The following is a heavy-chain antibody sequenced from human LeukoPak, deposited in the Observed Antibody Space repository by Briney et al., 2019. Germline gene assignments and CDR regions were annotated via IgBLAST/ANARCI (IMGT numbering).Heavy chain of an antibody. J-gene: IGHJ4*02. CDR3: AREAAGGSYYFDY. Sequence: GGSLRLSCAASGFTFSSYWMSWVRQAPGKGLEWVANIKQDGSEKYYVDSVKGRFTISRDNAKNSLYLQMNSLRAEDTAVYYCAREAAGGSYYFDYWGQGTLVTASS. D-gene: IGHD1-26*01. CDR2: IKQDGSEK. V-gene: IGHV3-7*01. CDR1: GFTFSSYW.